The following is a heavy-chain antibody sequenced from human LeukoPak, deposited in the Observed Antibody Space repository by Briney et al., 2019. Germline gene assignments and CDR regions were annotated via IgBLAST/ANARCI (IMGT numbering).Heavy chain of an antibody. V-gene: IGHV1-2*02. CDR1: GYTFTGYY. J-gene: IGHJ3*02. CDR2: INPNSGGT. Sequence: GASVKVSCKASGYTFTGYYMHWVRQAPGQGLEWMGWINPNSGGTIYAQKFQGRVTMTRDTSISTAYMELSRLRSDDTAVYYCARVFGVVIDAFDIWGQGTMVTVSS. CDR3: ARVFGVVIDAFDI. D-gene: IGHD3-3*01.